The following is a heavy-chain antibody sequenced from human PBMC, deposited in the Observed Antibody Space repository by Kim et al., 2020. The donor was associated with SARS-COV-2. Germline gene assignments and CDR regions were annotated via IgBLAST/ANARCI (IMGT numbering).Heavy chain of an antibody. CDR1: GYTFSDNY. V-gene: IGHV1-2*02. D-gene: IGHD6-19*01. J-gene: IGHJ4*02. CDR3: ARESKTVAGIDY. Sequence: ASVKVSCKASGYTFSDNYIHWVRQAPGQGLEWMGWINPKTGGTQYAQNFQGRVVMTRDTSMNTVYMELSGLRSDDTALYFCARESKTVAGIDYWGQGSLVSVSS. CDR2: INPKTGGT.